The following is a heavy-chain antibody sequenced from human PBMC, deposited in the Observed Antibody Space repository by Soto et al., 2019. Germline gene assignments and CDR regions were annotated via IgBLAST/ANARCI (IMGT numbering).Heavy chain of an antibody. CDR1: GFTVSSHY. CDR3: ARVSRGYYGSGSVGLIDY. Sequence: EVQLVESGGGLIQPGGSLRLSCAASGFTVSSHYMSWVRQAPGKGLEWVSVIYSGGSTYYADSVKGRFTISRDNSKNTLYLQMNSLRAEDTAVYYCARVSRGYYGSGSVGLIDYWGQGTLVTVSS. J-gene: IGHJ4*02. D-gene: IGHD3-10*01. V-gene: IGHV3-53*01. CDR2: IYSGGST.